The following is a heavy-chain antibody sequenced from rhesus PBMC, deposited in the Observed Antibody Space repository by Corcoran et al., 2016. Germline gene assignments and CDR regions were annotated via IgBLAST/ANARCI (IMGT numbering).Heavy chain of an antibody. J-gene: IGHJ4*01. D-gene: IGHD1-7*02. V-gene: IGHV4-169*02. CDR3: ARDRATGTTSFLDD. CDR2: IDESITNT. CDR1: GASIRDSL. Sequence: QLQLQESGRGLVKPSETLFLTSAGSGASIRDSLGSCIWPAPGKGPGWIGNIDESITNTTYNNSPTSRVNHTIAMPKIQVSLKLNSVTAEDTAGYYCARDRATGTTSFLDDWGQGVLVTVSS.